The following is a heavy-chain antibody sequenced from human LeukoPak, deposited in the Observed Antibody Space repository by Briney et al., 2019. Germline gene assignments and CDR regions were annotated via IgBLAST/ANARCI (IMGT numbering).Heavy chain of an antibody. CDR3: ARPQKYYSTSGYYLVS. V-gene: IGHV1-2*02. CDR2: INPNRGGT. CDR1: GYIFTGYY. D-gene: IGHD3-22*01. J-gene: IGHJ4*02. Sequence: ASVKVSCKASGYIFTGYYIYWVRQAPGQGLEWMGWINPNRGGTDSAQKFQGRVAMTRDTSLSTAYMELTRLTSDDTAVYYCARPQKYYSTSGYYLVSWGQGTLVTVSS.